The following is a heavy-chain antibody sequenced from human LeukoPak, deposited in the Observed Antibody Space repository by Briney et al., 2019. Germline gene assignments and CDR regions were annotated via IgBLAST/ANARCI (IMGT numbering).Heavy chain of an antibody. J-gene: IGHJ4*02. CDR3: ASGRGYDFWSGYYTWYSATDY. Sequence: GASVKVSCKASGYTFTSYDINWVRQATGQGLEWMGWMNPNSGNTGYAQKFQGRVTMTRNTSISTAYMELSSLRSEDTAVYYCASGRGYDFWSGYYTWYSATDYWGQGTLVTVSS. CDR2: MNPNSGNT. CDR1: GYTFTSYD. V-gene: IGHV1-8*01. D-gene: IGHD3-3*01.